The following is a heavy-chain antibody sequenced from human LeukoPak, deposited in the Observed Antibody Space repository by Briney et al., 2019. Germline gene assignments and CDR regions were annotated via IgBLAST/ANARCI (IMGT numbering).Heavy chain of an antibody. CDR1: GGSISSYY. D-gene: IGHD3/OR15-3a*01. CDR2: IYISGST. J-gene: IGHJ2*01. Sequence: TSETLSLTCTVSGGSISSYYWSWIRQPAGKGLEWIGRIYISGSTNYNPSLKSRVTMSVDTSKNQFSLKLSSVTAADTAVYYCARVRWQHGGLVDPVGYLDLWGRGTLVTVSS. CDR3: ARVRWQHGGLVDPVGYLDL. V-gene: IGHV4-4*07.